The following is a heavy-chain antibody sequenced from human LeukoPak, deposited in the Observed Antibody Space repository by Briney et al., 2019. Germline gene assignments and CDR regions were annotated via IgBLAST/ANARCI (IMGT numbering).Heavy chain of an antibody. CDR1: GGTFSNYA. CDR3: ARDEVSTYYYDSSGYFDY. Sequence: ASVKVSCKASGGTFSNYAVSWVRQAPGQGLEWMGWISAYNDNTNYAQEFQGRVTMTTDTSTSTAYMELRSLRSDDTAVYYCARDEVSTYYYDSSGYFDYWGQGTLVTVSS. D-gene: IGHD3-22*01. V-gene: IGHV1-18*01. CDR2: ISAYNDNT. J-gene: IGHJ4*02.